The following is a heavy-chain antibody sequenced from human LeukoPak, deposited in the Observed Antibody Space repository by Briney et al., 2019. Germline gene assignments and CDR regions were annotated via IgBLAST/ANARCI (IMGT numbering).Heavy chain of an antibody. J-gene: IGHJ4*02. Sequence: GGSRRLSCAASGFTFSTYSMNWVRQAPGKGLEWVSSISSGSSFIYYADSVKGRFTISRDNAKNSLFLQMNSLRAEDTAVYYCARESSGYFYWGQGTLVTVSS. CDR1: GFTFSTYS. D-gene: IGHD3-22*01. CDR3: ARESSGYFY. CDR2: ISSGSSFI. V-gene: IGHV3-21*01.